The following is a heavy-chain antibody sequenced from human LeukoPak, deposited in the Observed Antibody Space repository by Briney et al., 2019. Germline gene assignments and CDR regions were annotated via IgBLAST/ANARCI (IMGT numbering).Heavy chain of an antibody. CDR1: GFTFSTYA. Sequence: PGGSLRLSCAASGFTFSTYAMSWVRQAPGTGLEWVTAISRSGDSTYYADSVKGRFTISRDNSKNTLYLQMNSLRAEDTALYYCAKRRESGIGSLYYFDYWGQGTLVTVSS. J-gene: IGHJ4*02. CDR3: AKRRESGIGSLYYFDY. D-gene: IGHD6-25*01. CDR2: ISRSGDST. V-gene: IGHV3-23*01.